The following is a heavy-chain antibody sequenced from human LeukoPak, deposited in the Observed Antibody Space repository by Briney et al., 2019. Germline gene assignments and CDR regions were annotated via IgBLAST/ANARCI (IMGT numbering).Heavy chain of an antibody. V-gene: IGHV3-23*01. CDR1: GFTFSNYA. J-gene: IGHJ4*02. D-gene: IGHD1-7*01. Sequence: TGGSLRLSCAASGFTFSNYAMSWVRQAPGKGLEWVSATSGSGASTYYADSVKGRFTISRDNSKNTLYLQMSSLRAEDTAVYSCTKDVGNYHHAYWGQGTLVTVSS. CDR2: TSGSGAST. CDR3: TKDVGNYHHAY.